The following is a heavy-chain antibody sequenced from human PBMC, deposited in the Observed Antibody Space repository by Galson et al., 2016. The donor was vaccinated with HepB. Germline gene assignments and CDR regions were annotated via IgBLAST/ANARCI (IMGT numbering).Heavy chain of an antibody. CDR1: EFIGSSYW. V-gene: IGHV3-7*02. CDR2: IKEDGSEK. CDR3: AKYSGSYKGYDS. D-gene: IGHD1-26*01. J-gene: IGHJ1*01. Sequence: SLRRGGEATEFIGSSYWMSWVRQAPGKGLEWVADIKEDGSEKYYADSVKGRFTISRDNAKNSLYLQMNSLRAEDTAVYYCAKYSGSYKGYDSWGRGTLVTVSS.